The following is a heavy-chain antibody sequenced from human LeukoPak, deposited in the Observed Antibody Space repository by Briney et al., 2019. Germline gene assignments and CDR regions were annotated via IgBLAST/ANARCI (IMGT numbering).Heavy chain of an antibody. Sequence: SETLSLTCTVSGGSVSSGSYYWSWIRQPPGKGLEWIGYISYRGSTNYNPSLKGRVTISVDTSKNQFSLRLNSVTAADTAMYYCATLYCSRTSCYVDYWGQGTLVTVSS. J-gene: IGHJ4*02. CDR2: ISYRGST. D-gene: IGHD2-2*01. V-gene: IGHV4-61*01. CDR1: GGSVSSGSYY. CDR3: ATLYCSRTSCYVDY.